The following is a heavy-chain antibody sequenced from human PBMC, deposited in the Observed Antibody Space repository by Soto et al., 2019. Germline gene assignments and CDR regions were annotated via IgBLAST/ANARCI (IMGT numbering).Heavy chain of an antibody. CDR1: GFTFSSYA. CDR2: ISYDGSNK. J-gene: IGHJ3*01. Sequence: SRRLSCAASGFTFSSYAMHWVRQAPGKGLEWVAVISYDGSNKYYADSVKGRFTISRDNSKNTLYLQMNSLRAEDTAVYYCARAYNWNYARWGQGTMVTVSS. CDR3: ARAYNWNYAR. V-gene: IGHV3-30-3*01. D-gene: IGHD1-7*01.